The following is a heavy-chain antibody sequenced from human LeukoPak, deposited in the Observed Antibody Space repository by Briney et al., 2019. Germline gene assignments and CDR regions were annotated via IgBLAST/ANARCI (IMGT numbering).Heavy chain of an antibody. Sequence: PGGSLRLSCPSSGFTFNTYAMSWVRQAPGKGLEWVSAISDSGGSTYYADSVKGRFTISRDNSRNTLYLQMNSLRAEDTAVYYCAKPAGYYYYYMDVWGKGTTVTVSS. V-gene: IGHV3-23*01. J-gene: IGHJ6*03. CDR3: AKPAGYYYYYMDV. D-gene: IGHD6-19*01. CDR2: ISDSGGST. CDR1: GFTFNTYA.